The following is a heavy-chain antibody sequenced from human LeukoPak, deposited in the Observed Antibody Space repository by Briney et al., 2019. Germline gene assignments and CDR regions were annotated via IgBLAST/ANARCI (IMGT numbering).Heavy chain of an antibody. D-gene: IGHD5-18*01. Sequence: ASVKVSCKASGYTFTGYYIHWVRQAPGQGLECMGWLNPDSCGTNYAQKFQCRATMTRDSSISTAYVELSRLRSDDAAVYYRARDGRDTAMVTSLDYWGQGTLVTVSS. CDR2: LNPDSCGT. J-gene: IGHJ4*02. CDR1: GYTFTGYY. V-gene: IGHV1-2*02. CDR3: ARDGRDTAMVTSLDY.